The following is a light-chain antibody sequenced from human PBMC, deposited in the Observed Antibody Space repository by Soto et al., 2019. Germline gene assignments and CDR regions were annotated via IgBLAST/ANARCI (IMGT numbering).Light chain of an antibody. V-gene: IGLV2-23*02. J-gene: IGLJ1*01. CDR3: CSYAGTNTYV. CDR1: SSDVGNYNL. Sequence: QSVLTQPASVSGSPGQSITISCTGTSSDVGNYNLVSWYQQHPGKAPKLMIYEVTKRPSGVSNRFSGSKSGNTASLTISGLQAVDEADYYCCSYAGTNTYVFGTGTKVTVL. CDR2: EVT.